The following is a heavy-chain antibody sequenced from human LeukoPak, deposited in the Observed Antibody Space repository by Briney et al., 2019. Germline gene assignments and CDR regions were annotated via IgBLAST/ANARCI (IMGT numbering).Heavy chain of an antibody. V-gene: IGHV4-39*01. CDR3: ASRRPTYYYDSSGYYVFDY. Sequence: SETLSLTCTVSGGSISSSSYYWGWIRQPPGKGLEWIGSIYYSGSTYYNPSLKSRVTISVDTSKNQFSLKLSSVTAADTAVYYCASRRPTYYYDSSGYYVFDYWGQGTLVTVSS. CDR1: GGSISSSSYY. CDR2: IYYSGST. D-gene: IGHD3-22*01. J-gene: IGHJ4*02.